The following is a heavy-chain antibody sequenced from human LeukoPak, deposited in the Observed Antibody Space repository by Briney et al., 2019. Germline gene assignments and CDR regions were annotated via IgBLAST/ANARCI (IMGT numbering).Heavy chain of an antibody. CDR1: GGSISNYY. CDR3: ARYGDTRFDP. CDR2: IYYSANT. Sequence: SETLSLTCTVSGGSISNYYWSWIRQPPGKGLECIGYIYYSANTNYNPSPKSRVTISVDPSKNQFSLRLTSVTAADTAVYYCARYGDTRFDPWGQGTLVTVSS. V-gene: IGHV4-59*01. J-gene: IGHJ5*02. D-gene: IGHD4-17*01.